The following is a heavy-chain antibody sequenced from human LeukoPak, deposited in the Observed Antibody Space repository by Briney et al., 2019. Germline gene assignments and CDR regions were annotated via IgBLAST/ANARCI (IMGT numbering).Heavy chain of an antibody. Sequence: GGSLRLSCAASGLSFSSYAMHWVRQAPGKGLQWVAVISYDGTEKYYGDSVKGRFTISRDNSKNTLYLQMNSLRAEDTALYYCARDGHGVPLDYWGQGTLVTVSP. V-gene: IGHV3-30-3*01. J-gene: IGHJ4*02. CDR3: ARDGHGVPLDY. CDR1: GLSFSSYA. CDR2: ISYDGTEK. D-gene: IGHD4-17*01.